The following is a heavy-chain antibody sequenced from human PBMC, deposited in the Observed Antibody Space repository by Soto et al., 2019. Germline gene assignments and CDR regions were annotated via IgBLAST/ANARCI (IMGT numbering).Heavy chain of an antibody. CDR1: GGSFSGYY. CDR2: INHSGST. Sequence: QVQLQQWGAGLLKPSETLSLTCAVYGGSFSGYYWSWIRQPPGKGLEWIGEINHSGSTNYNPSLKSRVTISVDTSKNQFSLKLSSVTAADTAVYYCARSPYGDYDPFAYWGQGTLVTVSS. J-gene: IGHJ4*02. D-gene: IGHD4-17*01. CDR3: ARSPYGDYDPFAY. V-gene: IGHV4-34*01.